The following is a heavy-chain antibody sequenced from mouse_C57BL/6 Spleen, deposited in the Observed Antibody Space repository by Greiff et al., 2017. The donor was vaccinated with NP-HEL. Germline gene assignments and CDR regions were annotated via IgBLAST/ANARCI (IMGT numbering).Heavy chain of an antibody. D-gene: IGHD1-1*02. CDR1: GYTFTGYW. V-gene: IGHV1-9*01. Sequence: QVQLKESGAELMKPGASVKLSCKASGYTFTGYWIEWVKQRPGHGLEWIGEIMPGSGSTNYNEKFKGKATFTADTSSNTAYMQLSSLTTEDAAIYYCARSRNYGGSHYFDYWGQGTTVTVSS. CDR3: ARSRNYGGSHYFDY. CDR2: IMPGSGST. J-gene: IGHJ2*01.